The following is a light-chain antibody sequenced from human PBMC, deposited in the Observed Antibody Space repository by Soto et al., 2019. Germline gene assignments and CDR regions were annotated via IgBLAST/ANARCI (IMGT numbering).Light chain of an antibody. CDR1: QSLNNN. Sequence: EIVMTQSPATLSVSPGERVTLSCRASQSLNNNLAWYQQTPGQAPRLLIYSASTRATGIPARFSGSGSGTEFTLTISSLQSEDFAVYYCQHHHNWLLTFGGGTKVEIK. V-gene: IGKV3-15*01. CDR3: QHHHNWLLT. CDR2: SAS. J-gene: IGKJ4*01.